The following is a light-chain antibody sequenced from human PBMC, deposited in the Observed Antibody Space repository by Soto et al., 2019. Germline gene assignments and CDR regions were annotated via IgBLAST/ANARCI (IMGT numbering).Light chain of an antibody. CDR3: QQYDISPWT. J-gene: IGKJ1*01. Sequence: IVMTQSPATLSGSPGERASVSCRASQSAGNFLAWYQQKPGQPPRLLIYDSSTRATGFPDRFSGSGSGTDFTLTIIRLEPEDFAVYYCQQYDISPWTFGQGTKVDIK. CDR2: DSS. V-gene: IGKV3D-15*01. CDR1: QSAGNF.